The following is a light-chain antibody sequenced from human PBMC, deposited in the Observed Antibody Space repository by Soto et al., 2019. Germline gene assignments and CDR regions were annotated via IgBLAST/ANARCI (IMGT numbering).Light chain of an antibody. CDR1: QSISSY. CDR2: AAS. Sequence: DIQMTQSQSSLSASVGYTVPITCRSSQSISSYLNWYQQKPGKAPKLLIYAASSLQSGVPSRFSGSGSGTDFTLTISSLQPEDFATYYCQQSYSTLPYTFGQGTKVDIK. J-gene: IGKJ2*01. V-gene: IGKV1-39*01. CDR3: QQSYSTLPYT.